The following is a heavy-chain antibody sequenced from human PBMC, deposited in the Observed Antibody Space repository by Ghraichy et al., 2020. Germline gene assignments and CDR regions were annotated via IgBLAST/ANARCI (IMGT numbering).Heavy chain of an antibody. Sequence: SETLSLTCTVSGGSISSGSYYWSWIRQPAGKGLEWIGRIYTSGSTNYNPSLKSRVTISVDTSKNQFSLKLSSVTAADTAVYYCASATGGYSRGFDYWGQGTLVTVSS. D-gene: IGHD6-13*01. CDR3: ASATGGYSRGFDY. V-gene: IGHV4-61*02. CDR2: IYTSGST. J-gene: IGHJ4*02. CDR1: GGSISSGSYY.